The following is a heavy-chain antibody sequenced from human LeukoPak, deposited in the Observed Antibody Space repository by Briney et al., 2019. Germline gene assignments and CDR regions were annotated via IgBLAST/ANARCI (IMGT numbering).Heavy chain of an antibody. Sequence: PSETLSLTCTVSGGSISSYYWSWLRQPPGKGLEWIGYIYYSGSTNYNPSLKSRVTISVDTSKNQFSLKLSSVTAADTAVYYCARDRGLPEAFDIWGQGTMVTVSS. CDR1: GGSISSYY. J-gene: IGHJ3*02. V-gene: IGHV4-59*01. CDR3: ARDRGLPEAFDI. CDR2: IYYSGST. D-gene: IGHD3-10*01.